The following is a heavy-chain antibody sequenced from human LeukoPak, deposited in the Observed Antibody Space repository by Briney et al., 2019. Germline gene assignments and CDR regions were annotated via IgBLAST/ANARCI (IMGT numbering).Heavy chain of an antibody. D-gene: IGHD2-2*01. J-gene: IGHJ5*02. V-gene: IGHV5-51*01. Sequence: GESLKISCKGSGYSFTSYWIGWVRQMPGKGREWMGIIYPGDSDTRYSPSFQGQVTISADKSISTAYLQWSSLKASDTAMYYCARHIVPAASWFDPWGQGTLVTVSS. CDR2: IYPGDSDT. CDR1: GYSFTSYW. CDR3: ARHIVPAASWFDP.